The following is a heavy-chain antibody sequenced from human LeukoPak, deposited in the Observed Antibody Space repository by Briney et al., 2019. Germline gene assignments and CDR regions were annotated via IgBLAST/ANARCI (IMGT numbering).Heavy chain of an antibody. Sequence: SETLSLTCTVSGGSISSGGYYWSWIRQHPGKGLEWIVYIYYSGSTYYNPSLKSRVTISVDTSKNQFSLKLSSVTAADTAVYYCARGCQLYIPDDPDVVPAAIATGESGPFDYWGQGTLVTVSS. CDR2: IYYSGST. J-gene: IGHJ4*02. CDR3: ARGCQLYIPDDPDVVPAAIATGESGPFDY. D-gene: IGHD2-2*01. CDR1: GGSISSGGYY. V-gene: IGHV4-31*03.